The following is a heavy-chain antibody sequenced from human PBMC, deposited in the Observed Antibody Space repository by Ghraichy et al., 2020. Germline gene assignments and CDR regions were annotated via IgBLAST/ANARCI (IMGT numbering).Heavy chain of an antibody. CDR1: GGTFSSYA. CDR2: IIPIFGTA. V-gene: IGHV1-69*13. Sequence: SVKVSCKASGGTFSSYAISWVRQAPGQGLEWMGGIIPIFGTANYAQKFQGRVTITADESTSTAYMELSSLRSEDTAVYYCARDRGLRRDCSGGICYSAFDIWGQGTMVTVSS. D-gene: IGHD2-8*02. CDR3: ARDRGLRRDCSGGICYSAFDI. J-gene: IGHJ3*02.